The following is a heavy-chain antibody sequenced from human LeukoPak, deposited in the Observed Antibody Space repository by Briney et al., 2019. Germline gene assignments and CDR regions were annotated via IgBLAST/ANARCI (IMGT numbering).Heavy chain of an antibody. D-gene: IGHD2-2*01. CDR1: GGSISSISYY. J-gene: IGHJ5*02. CDR2: IYSSGST. V-gene: IGHV4-39*01. CDR3: ARLTRHIVVVPAAMPQFDP. Sequence: SETLSLTCSVSGGSISSISYYWGWIRQPPGKGLEWIGNIYSSGSTYNNPSLKSRVIISVDTSKNQFSLKLSSVTAADTAVYYCARLTRHIVVVPAAMPQFDPWGQGTLVTVSS.